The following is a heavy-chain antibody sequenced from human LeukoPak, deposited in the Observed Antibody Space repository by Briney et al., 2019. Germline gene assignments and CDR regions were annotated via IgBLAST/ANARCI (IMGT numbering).Heavy chain of an antibody. Sequence: SVKVSCKASGGTFSSYAISWVRQAPGQGLEWMGRIIPILGIANYAQKFQGRVTITADKSTSTAYMELSSLRSEDTAVYYCARVLMVRDYYFDYWGQGTLVTVSS. CDR1: GGTFSSYA. CDR3: ARVLMVRDYYFDY. V-gene: IGHV1-69*04. CDR2: IIPILGIA. J-gene: IGHJ4*02. D-gene: IGHD3-10*01.